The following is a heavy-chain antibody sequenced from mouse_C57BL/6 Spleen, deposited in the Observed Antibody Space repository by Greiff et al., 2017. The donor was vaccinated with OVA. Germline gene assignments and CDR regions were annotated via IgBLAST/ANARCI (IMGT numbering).Heavy chain of an antibody. CDR1: GYTFTSYW. D-gene: IGHD1-1*01. CDR2: IDPSDSYT. Sequence: VQLQQPGAELVKPGASVKLSCKASGYTFTSYWMQWVKQRPGQGLEWIGEIDPSDSYTNYNQKFKGKATLTVDTSSSTAYMQLSSLTSEDSAVYYCARRDTTGAYWGQGTLVTVSA. CDR3: ARRDTTGAY. V-gene: IGHV1-50*01. J-gene: IGHJ3*01.